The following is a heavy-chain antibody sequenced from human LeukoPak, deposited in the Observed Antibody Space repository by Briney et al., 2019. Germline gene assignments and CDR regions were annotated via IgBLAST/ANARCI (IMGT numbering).Heavy chain of an antibody. V-gene: IGHV3-48*02. CDR2: ISSSSSTI. D-gene: IGHD3-16*01. CDR3: ARYDGWFDP. J-gene: IGHJ5*02. Sequence: GGSLRLSCAVSGFTFTSYSMNWVRQAPGKGLEWVSYISSSSSTIHYADSVKGRFTISRDNAKNSLFLQINSLRDDDTAVYYCARYDGWFDPWGQGTLVTVSS. CDR1: GFTFTSYS.